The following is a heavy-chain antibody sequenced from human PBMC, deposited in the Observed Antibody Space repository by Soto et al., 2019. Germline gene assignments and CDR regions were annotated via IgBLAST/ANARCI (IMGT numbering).Heavy chain of an antibody. Sequence: EVQLVESGGGLVQPGGSLRLSCAASGFTFSSYAMHWVRQAPGKGLEYVSAISSNGGSTYYANSVKGRFTISRDNSKNQLYLKMGSMRDEEMAVYYCARTAIVVVPAASGYFDYWGQGTLVTVSS. J-gene: IGHJ4*02. CDR2: ISSNGGST. CDR3: ARTAIVVVPAASGYFDY. V-gene: IGHV3-64*01. D-gene: IGHD2-2*01. CDR1: GFTFSSYA.